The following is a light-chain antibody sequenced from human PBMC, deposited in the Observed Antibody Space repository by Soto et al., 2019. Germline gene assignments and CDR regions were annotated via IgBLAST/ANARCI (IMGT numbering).Light chain of an antibody. CDR3: SSYAGSINPYV. CDR2: EVT. Sequence: QSALTQPPSASGSPGQSVTISCTGTSGDIGGYDYVSWYHQHPGKAPKLMIYEVTKRPLGVPDRFSGSKSGNTASLTVSGLQAEDEADYYCSSYAGSINPYVFGTGTKLTVL. CDR1: SGDIGGYDY. V-gene: IGLV2-8*01. J-gene: IGLJ1*01.